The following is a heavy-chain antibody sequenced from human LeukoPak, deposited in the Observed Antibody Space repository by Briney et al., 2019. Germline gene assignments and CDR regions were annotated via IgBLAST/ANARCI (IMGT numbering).Heavy chain of an antibody. CDR2: IYHSGST. CDR1: GGSISSGGYY. D-gene: IGHD2-2*01. CDR3: ARDRAIGYCSSTSCMGTFDY. Sequence: SETPSLTCTVSGGSISSGGYYWSWIRQPPGKGLEWIGYIYHSGSTYYNPSLKSRVTISVDRSKNQFSLKLSSVTAADTAVYYCARDRAIGYCSSTSCMGTFDYWGQGTLVTVSS. J-gene: IGHJ4*02. V-gene: IGHV4-30-2*01.